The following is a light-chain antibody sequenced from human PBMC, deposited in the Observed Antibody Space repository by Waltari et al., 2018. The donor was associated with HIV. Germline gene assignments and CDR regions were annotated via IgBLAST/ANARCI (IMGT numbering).Light chain of an antibody. CDR2: EVH. V-gene: IGLV2-8*01. CDR3: NSYAGSNNWV. Sequence: QSALTQPPSASGSPGQSVTISCTGTSSDVGGSKYVSWYQQHPGKAPKLMIYEVHKRPSGVPDRFSGSKSANPASLTVAGLQADDEAAYCCNSYAGSNNWVFGGGTKLTGL. J-gene: IGLJ3*02. CDR1: SSDVGGSKY.